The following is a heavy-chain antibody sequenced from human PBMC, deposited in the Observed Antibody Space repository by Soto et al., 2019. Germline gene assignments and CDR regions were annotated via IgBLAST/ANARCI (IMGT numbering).Heavy chain of an antibody. CDR2: IYTSGST. V-gene: IGHV4-4*07. J-gene: IGHJ6*02. CDR1: GGSISSYY. Sequence: SETLSLTCTVSGGSISSYYWSWIRQPAGKGLEWIGRIYTSGSTNYNPSLKSRVTMSADTSKNQFSLKLSSVTAADTAVYYCARDQGQAAGTVYYYYGMDVWGQGTTVTVSS. D-gene: IGHD6-13*01. CDR3: ARDQGQAAGTVYYYYGMDV.